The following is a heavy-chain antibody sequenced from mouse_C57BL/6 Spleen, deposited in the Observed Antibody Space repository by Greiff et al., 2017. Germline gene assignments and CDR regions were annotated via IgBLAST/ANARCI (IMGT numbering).Heavy chain of an antibody. Sequence: VQLQQSGPELVKPGASVKISCKASGYAFSSSWMNWVKQRPGKGLEWIGRIYPGDGDTNYNGKFKGKATLTADKSSSTAYMQLSSLTSEDPAVYFCARPIYDGYPLDYWGQGTTLTVSS. J-gene: IGHJ2*01. D-gene: IGHD2-3*01. V-gene: IGHV1-82*01. CDR3: ARPIYDGYPLDY. CDR1: GYAFSSSW. CDR2: IYPGDGDT.